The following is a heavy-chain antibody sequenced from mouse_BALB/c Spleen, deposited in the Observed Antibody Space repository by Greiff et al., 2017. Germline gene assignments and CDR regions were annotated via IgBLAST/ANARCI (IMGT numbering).Heavy chain of an antibody. J-gene: IGHJ4*01. CDR2: IDTSDRYT. CDR3: ARDYGNYDFFYAMDY. V-gene: IGHV1-69*01. Sequence: VQLQQPGAELVMPGASVKMSCKASGYTFPDYWMHWVKQRPGQGLEWIGAIDTSDRYTSYKQKFKGKATLTVDESSSTAYMQLSILTSEDSAVYYCARDYGNYDFFYAMDYWGQGTSVTVSS. D-gene: IGHD2-1*01. CDR1: GYTFPDYW.